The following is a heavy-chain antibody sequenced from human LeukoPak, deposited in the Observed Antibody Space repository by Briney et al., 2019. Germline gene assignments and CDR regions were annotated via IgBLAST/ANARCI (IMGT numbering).Heavy chain of an antibody. CDR2: INTDGSIT. CDR1: GFTFSTYL. CDR3: ASLGTLVP. V-gene: IGHV3-74*03. J-gene: IGHJ5*02. D-gene: IGHD3-9*01. Sequence: GGSLRLSCAAPGFTFSTYLMHWVRQAPGKGLVWVSRINTDGSITTYADSVKGRFTISRDNAKNTLYLQMNSLRDEDTAVYYCASLGTLVPWGQGTLVTVSS.